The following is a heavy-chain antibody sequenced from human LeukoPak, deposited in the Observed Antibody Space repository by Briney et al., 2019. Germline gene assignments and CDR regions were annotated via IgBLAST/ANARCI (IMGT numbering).Heavy chain of an antibody. D-gene: IGHD3-10*01. CDR3: VREVTMVRGVITFYHYNGMDV. V-gene: IGHV1-18*01. CDR2: ISAYNGYT. J-gene: IGHJ6*02. Sequence: ASVKVSCKASGYTFNSYGISWVRQAPGQGLEWMGWISAYNGYTNYAQKFQGRVTMTTDASTSTAYMDLRSLRSDDTAVYYCVREVTMVRGVITFYHYNGMDVWGQGTAVTVS. CDR1: GYTFNSYG.